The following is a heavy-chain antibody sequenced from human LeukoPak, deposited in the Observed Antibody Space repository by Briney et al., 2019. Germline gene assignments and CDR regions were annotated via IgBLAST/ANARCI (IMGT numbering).Heavy chain of an antibody. CDR3: ATAAGIAAPGTNGLDY. Sequence: GGSLRLSCAASGFTFRNAWMCWVRQAPGKGLEWIGRIKSQTDGGTIAYHAPVKGRFTISRDDSKNPLDLQMNSLKTEDTAVYYCATAAGIAAPGTNGLDYWGQGTLVTVSS. CDR1: GFTFRNAW. CDR2: IKSQTDGGTI. V-gene: IGHV3-15*01. J-gene: IGHJ4*02. D-gene: IGHD6-13*01.